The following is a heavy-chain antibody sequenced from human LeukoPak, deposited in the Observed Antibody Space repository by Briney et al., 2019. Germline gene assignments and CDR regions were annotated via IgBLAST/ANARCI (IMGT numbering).Heavy chain of an antibody. CDR3: ARGADFWSGYYKSYYYYYMDV. Sequence: GGSLRLSCAASGFTFSSYAMHWVRQAPGKGLEWVAVISYDGSNKYYADSVKGRFTISRDNSKNTLYLQMNSLRAEDTAVYYCARGADFWSGYYKSYYYYYMDVWGKGTTVTVSS. D-gene: IGHD3-3*01. V-gene: IGHV3-30*04. CDR1: GFTFSSYA. J-gene: IGHJ6*03. CDR2: ISYDGSNK.